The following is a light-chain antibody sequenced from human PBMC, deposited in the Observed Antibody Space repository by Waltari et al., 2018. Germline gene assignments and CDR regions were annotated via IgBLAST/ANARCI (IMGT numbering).Light chain of an antibody. Sequence: EIVLTQSPGTLSLSTGERATLSCRASQSVSSSYLAWYQQKPGQATRLRIYGASSRATGIPDRCSGSGSGTDFTLTISRLEPEEFAVYYCQQYGSSPYTFGQGTKLEIK. CDR3: QQYGSSPYT. V-gene: IGKV3-20*01. CDR2: GAS. J-gene: IGKJ2*01. CDR1: QSVSSSY.